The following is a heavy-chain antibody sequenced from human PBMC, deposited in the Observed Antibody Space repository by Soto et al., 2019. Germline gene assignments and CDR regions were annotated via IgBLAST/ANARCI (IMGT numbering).Heavy chain of an antibody. CDR3: ARAVHIYFFDH. CDR2: INSDGSST. J-gene: IGHJ4*01. Sequence: GGSLRLSCAASGFTFSSYWMHWVRQPPGKGLVWVSPINSDGSSTTYADSVKGRFTISRDVAKNTLYLQMSSLRAEDTAVYYCARAVHIYFFDHWGHGAMVTVSS. CDR1: GFTFSSYW. D-gene: IGHD1-1*01. V-gene: IGHV3-74*01.